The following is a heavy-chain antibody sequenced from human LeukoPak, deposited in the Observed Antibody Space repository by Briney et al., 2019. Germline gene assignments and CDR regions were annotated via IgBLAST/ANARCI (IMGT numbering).Heavy chain of an antibody. V-gene: IGHV3-23*01. J-gene: IGHJ6*02. CDR2: ISGSGGST. D-gene: IGHD3-22*01. Sequence: GGSLRLSCAASGFTFSSYAMSWVRQAPGKGLEWVSAISGSGGSTYYADSVKGRFTISRDNSKNTLYLQMNSLRAEDTAVYYCAKVPGDYDRIALYYYGMDVWGQGTTVTVSS. CDR3: AKVPGDYDRIALYYYGMDV. CDR1: GFTFSSYA.